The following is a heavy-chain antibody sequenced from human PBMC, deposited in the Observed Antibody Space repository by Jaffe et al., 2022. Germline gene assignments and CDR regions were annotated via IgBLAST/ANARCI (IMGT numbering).Heavy chain of an antibody. V-gene: IGHV3-23*01. CDR3: AKDAITIFGVVTTYFDY. CDR2: ISGSGGST. Sequence: EVQLLESGGGLVQPGGSLRLSCAASGFTFSSYAMSWVRQAPGKGLEWVSAISGSGGSTYYADSVKGRFTISRDNSKNTLYLQMNSLRAEDTAVYYCAKDAITIFGVVTTYFDYWGQGTLVTVSS. D-gene: IGHD3-3*01. CDR1: GFTFSSYA. J-gene: IGHJ4*02.